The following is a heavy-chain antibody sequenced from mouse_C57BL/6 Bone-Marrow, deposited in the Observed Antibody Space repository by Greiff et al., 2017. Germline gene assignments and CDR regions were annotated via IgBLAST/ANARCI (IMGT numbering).Heavy chain of an antibody. Sequence: EVQLVESGGDLVKPGGSLKLSCAASGFTFSSYGMSWVRQTPDKSLEWVATISSGGSYTYYPDSVKGRFTISRDNAKNTLYLQLSSLKSEDTARYYCARPYLFDYWGQGTTLTVSS. CDR3: ARPYLFDY. CDR2: ISSGGSYT. J-gene: IGHJ2*01. CDR1: GFTFSSYG. V-gene: IGHV5-6*01. D-gene: IGHD5-1*01.